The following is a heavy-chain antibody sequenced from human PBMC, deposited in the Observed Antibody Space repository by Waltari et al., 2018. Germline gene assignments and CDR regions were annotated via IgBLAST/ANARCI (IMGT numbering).Heavy chain of an antibody. D-gene: IGHD6-6*01. CDR3: ARDGSSSSYPSYYYYYGMDV. J-gene: IGHJ6*02. V-gene: IGHV1-69*09. CDR2: IIPILGIA. CDR1: GGTFSSYA. Sequence: QVQLVQSGAEVKKPGSSVKVSCKASGGTFSSYAIRWVRQAPGQGLGWMGRIIPILGIANYAQKFQGRVTITADKSTSTAYMELSSLRSEDTAVYYCARDGSSSSYPSYYYYYGMDVWGQGTTVTVSS.